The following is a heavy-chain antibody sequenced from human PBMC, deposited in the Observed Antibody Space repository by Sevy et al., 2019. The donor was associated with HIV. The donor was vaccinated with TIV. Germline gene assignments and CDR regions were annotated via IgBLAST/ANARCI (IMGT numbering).Heavy chain of an antibody. V-gene: IGHV3-7*01. J-gene: IGHJ5*02. CDR2: IRQDGSDK. CDR1: GYIFSHYW. D-gene: IGHD3-10*01. Sequence: GGSLRLSCAGSGYIFSHYWMSWVRQVPGKGPEWVANIRQDGSDKYYVDFVKGRFTISRDNAKNSLYLHMNSLGAEDTAVYYCVRDTGFGANDLWGQGTLVTVSS. CDR3: VRDTGFGANDL.